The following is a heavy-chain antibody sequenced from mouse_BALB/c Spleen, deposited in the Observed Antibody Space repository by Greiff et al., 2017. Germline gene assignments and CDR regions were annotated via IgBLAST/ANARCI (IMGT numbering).Heavy chain of an antibody. CDR2: IWAGGST. D-gene: IGHD2-1*01. Sequence: VQLVESGPGLVAPSQSLSITCTVSGFSLTSYGVHWVRQPPGKGLEWLGVIWAGGSTNYNSAHMSRLSISKNNSKNKVFLKMISLQTSDTAVYYYTRGSAMYARNYAMDYWGQGTSVTVSS. CDR3: TRGSAMYARNYAMDY. V-gene: IGHV2-9*02. J-gene: IGHJ4*01. CDR1: GFSLTSYG.